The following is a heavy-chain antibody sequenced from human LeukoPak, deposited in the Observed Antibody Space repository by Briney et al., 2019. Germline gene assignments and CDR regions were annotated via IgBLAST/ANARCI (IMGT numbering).Heavy chain of an antibody. J-gene: IGHJ4*02. CDR1: GYSMSSGYY. D-gene: IGHD3-10*01. Sequence: SETLSLTCAVSGYSMSSGYYWRWTRQPPGKGLEWIGSIYHSGSTYYNPSLKSRVTISVDTSKNQFSLRLSSVTAADTAVYHCARGTGGYYANFDYWGQGTLVTVSS. V-gene: IGHV4-38-2*01. CDR3: ARGTGGYYANFDY. CDR2: IYHSGST.